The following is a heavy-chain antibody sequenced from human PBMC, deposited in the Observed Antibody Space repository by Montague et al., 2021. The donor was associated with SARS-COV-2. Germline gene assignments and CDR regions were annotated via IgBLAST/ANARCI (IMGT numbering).Heavy chain of an antibody. D-gene: IGHD3-9*01. J-gene: IGHJ4*02. V-gene: IGHV4-39*01. CDR1: SGSFDSDNFF. CDR3: ARHRRYDVVTYYPDF. CDR2: ISNGGRT. Sequence: SETLSLTCSVSSGSFDSDNFFWGWIRQPPGKRLEWIGVISNGGRTFDNPSLKSRVTISVHTSRNQLSLNVKSVTAADTAVYYCARHRRYDVVTYYPDFWGQGILVTVSS.